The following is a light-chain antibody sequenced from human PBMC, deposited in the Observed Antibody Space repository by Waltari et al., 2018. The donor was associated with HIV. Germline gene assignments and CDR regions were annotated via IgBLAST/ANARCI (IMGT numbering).Light chain of an antibody. CDR2: EVT. CDR3: CSYGSSATFVV. J-gene: IGLJ2*01. CDR1: SSDVGNYNL. V-gene: IGLV2-23*02. Sequence: QSALTQPASVSGSPGQSITISCTETSSDVGNYNLVSWYQPYTGKTPQPLIYEVTKGPSGVSSSFAGSKSGNTASLTISDLQSEDEANYYCCSYGSSATFVVFGGGTRVTV.